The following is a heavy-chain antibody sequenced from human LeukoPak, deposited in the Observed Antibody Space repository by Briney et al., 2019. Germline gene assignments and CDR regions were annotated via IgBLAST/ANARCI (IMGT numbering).Heavy chain of an antibody. CDR3: ARIPTNRDIVARPDVDY. CDR1: GGSFSGYY. V-gene: IGHV4-34*01. D-gene: IGHD6-6*01. Sequence: SETLSLTCAVYGGSFSGYYWSWIRQPPGKGLEWIGEINHSGSTNYNPSLKSRVTISVDTSKNQFSLKLSSVTAADTAVYYCARIPTNRDIVARPDVDYWGQGTLVTVSS. CDR2: INHSGST. J-gene: IGHJ4*02.